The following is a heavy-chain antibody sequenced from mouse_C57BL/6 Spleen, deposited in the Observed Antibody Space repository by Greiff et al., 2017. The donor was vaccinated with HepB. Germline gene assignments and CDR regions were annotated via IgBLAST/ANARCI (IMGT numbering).Heavy chain of an antibody. V-gene: IGHV1-55*01. CDR1: GYTFTSYW. J-gene: IGHJ1*03. Sequence: VQLQQSGAELVKPGASVKMSCKASGYTFTSYWITWVKQRPGQGLEWIGDIYPGSGSTNYNEKFKSKATLTVDTSSSTAYMQLSSLTSEDSAVYYCAREGGYSHWYFDVWGTGTTVTVSS. D-gene: IGHD2-3*01. CDR3: AREGGYSHWYFDV. CDR2: IYPGSGST.